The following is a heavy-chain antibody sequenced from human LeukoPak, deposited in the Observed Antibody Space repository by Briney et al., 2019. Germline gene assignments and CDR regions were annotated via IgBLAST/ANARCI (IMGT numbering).Heavy chain of an antibody. J-gene: IGHJ6*02. CDR2: IKSDGSST. V-gene: IGHV3-74*01. CDR1: GLTFSNYW. Sequence: PGGSLRLSCAASGLTFSNYWMHWVRQAPGEARMWVSRIKSDGSSTTYADSVKGRFTISRDNAKNTLYLQMNSLRAEDTAVYYCSRDSLSSCGGDCYSGLDVWGQGTTVTVSS. D-gene: IGHD2-21*02. CDR3: SRDSLSSCGGDCYSGLDV.